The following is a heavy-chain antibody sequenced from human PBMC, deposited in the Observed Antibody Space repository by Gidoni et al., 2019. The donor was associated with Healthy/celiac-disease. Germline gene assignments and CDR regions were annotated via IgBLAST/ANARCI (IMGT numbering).Heavy chain of an antibody. V-gene: IGHV1-69*02. CDR3: ARGPMIGYFDY. CDR1: GGTFSSYT. D-gene: IGHD3-22*01. J-gene: IGHJ4*02. CDR2: IIPILGIA. Sequence: QVQLVQSGAEVKKPGSSVKFSCKASGGTFSSYTISWVRQAPGQGLEWMGRIIPILGIANYAQKFQGRVTITADKSTSTAYMELSSLRSEDTAVYYCARGPMIGYFDYWGQGTLVTVSS.